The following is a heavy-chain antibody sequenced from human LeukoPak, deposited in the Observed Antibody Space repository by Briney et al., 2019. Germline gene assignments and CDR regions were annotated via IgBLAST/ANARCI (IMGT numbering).Heavy chain of an antibody. Sequence: PSETLSLTCTVSGGSISSGSYYWGWIRQPPGKGLEWIGSIYYSGSTYYKPSLKSRVTIPLDTSKNQFSLKLSSVTAADTAVYYCARAYSPPQWSPFDYWGQGTLVTVSS. J-gene: IGHJ4*02. V-gene: IGHV4-39*07. CDR1: GGSISSGSYY. D-gene: IGHD6-13*01. CDR2: IYYSGST. CDR3: ARAYSPPQWSPFDY.